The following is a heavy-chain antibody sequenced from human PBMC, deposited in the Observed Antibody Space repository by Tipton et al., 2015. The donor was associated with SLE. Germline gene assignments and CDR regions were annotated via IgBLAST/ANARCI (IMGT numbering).Heavy chain of an antibody. CDR2: IYYSGST. CDR3: AGGFTMLRGAST. J-gene: IGHJ5*02. V-gene: IGHV4-30-4*02. CDR1: GGSISSGDYY. D-gene: IGHD3-10*01. Sequence: TLSLTCTVSGGSISSGDYYWSWIRQPPGKGLEWIGYIYYSGSTYYNPSLKSRVTISVDTSKNHFSLKLSSVTAADTAMYFCAGGFTMLRGASTWGQGTLVTVSS.